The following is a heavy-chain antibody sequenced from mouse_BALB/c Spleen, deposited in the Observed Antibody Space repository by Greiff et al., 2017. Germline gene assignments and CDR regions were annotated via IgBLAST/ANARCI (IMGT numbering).Heavy chain of an antibody. Sequence: EVKLVESGGGLVQPGGSLRLSCATSGFTFTDYYMSWVRQPPGKALEWLGFIRNKANGYTTEYSASVKGRFTISRDNSQSILYLQMNTLRAEDSATYCCARDLYYGYDYWGQGTTLTVSA. CDR2: IRNKANGYTT. CDR1: GFTFTDYY. V-gene: IGHV7-3*02. D-gene: IGHD1-2*01. J-gene: IGHJ2*01. CDR3: ARDLYYGYDY.